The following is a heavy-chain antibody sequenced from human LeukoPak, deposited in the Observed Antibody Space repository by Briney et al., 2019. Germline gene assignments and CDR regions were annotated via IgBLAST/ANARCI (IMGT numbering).Heavy chain of an antibody. CDR3: ARYRERICTKPPCYVDQQAR. Sequence: SETLSLTCTVSGGSIISGRYCWTWLRQPAGKGLEWIGRMYVTEIANYNSCLDSRVTILVDTSKTHFSLKLSSATASETAIYYCARYRERICTKPPCYVDQQARWGTGAMVTVSP. V-gene: IGHV4-61*02. D-gene: IGHD2-8*01. CDR1: GGSIISGRYC. J-gene: IGHJ4*02. CDR2: MYVTEIA.